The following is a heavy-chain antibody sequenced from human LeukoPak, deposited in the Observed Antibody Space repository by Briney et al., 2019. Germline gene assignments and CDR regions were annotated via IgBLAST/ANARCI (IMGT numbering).Heavy chain of an antibody. CDR1: GFTFRSYW. D-gene: IGHD3-16*01. J-gene: IGHJ5*02. CDR2: ITANGGST. Sequence: GGSLRLSCAASGFTFRSYWMHWVRQAPGKGLEGASAITANGGSTYYAGSVQGRFTISRDNSKNTLYLQMNSLRVEDTAMYYCARLNGPATASFGGVTWFDPWGQGTLVTVSS. CDR3: ARLNGPATASFGGVTWFDP. V-gene: IGHV3-23*01.